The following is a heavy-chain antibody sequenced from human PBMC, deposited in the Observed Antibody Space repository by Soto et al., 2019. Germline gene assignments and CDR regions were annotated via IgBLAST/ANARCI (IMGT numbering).Heavy chain of an antibody. J-gene: IGHJ4*02. CDR3: AKSARGLYFAF. D-gene: IGHD3-3*01. V-gene: IGHV3-23*01. CDR1: GFTFSSYA. CDR2: ISGSGGST. Sequence: EVQLLESGGGLVQPGGSLRLSCAASGFTFSSYAMNWVRQAPGKGLEWVSVISGSGGSTYYADSVKGRFTISSDNSKNALYLQVNGLRAEDTAVYWCAKSARGLYFAFWGQGTVASVSS.